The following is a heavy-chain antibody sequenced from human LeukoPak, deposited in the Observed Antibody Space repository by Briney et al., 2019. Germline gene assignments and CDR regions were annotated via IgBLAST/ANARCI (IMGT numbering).Heavy chain of an antibody. CDR3: ARASDSSGSFDY. CDR2: IYHSGST. CDR1: GGSISSGGYS. D-gene: IGHD3-22*01. J-gene: IGHJ4*02. V-gene: IGHV4-30-2*01. Sequence: SETLSLTCAVSGGSISSGGYSWSWIRQPPGKGLEWIGYIYHSGSTNYNPSLKSRVTISVDKSKNQFSLKLSSVTAADTAVYYCARASDSSGSFDYWGQGTLVTVSS.